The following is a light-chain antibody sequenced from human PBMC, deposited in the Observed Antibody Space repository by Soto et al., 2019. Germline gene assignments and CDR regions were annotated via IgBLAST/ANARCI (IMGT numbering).Light chain of an antibody. CDR2: GAF. J-gene: IGKJ1*01. V-gene: IGKV3-15*01. Sequence: IVMTQSPATLSGSPGERATLSCRARQSVSTNVAWYQQKPGQAPRLLIYGAFTRATGIPARFSGSASGAEFTLTISSLQSEDFAVYYCQQYNNWPRTFGQGTKVDIK. CDR1: QSVSTN. CDR3: QQYNNWPRT.